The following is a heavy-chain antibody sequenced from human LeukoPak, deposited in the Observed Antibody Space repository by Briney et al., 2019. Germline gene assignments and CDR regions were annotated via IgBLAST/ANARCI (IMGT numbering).Heavy chain of an antibody. CDR3: ARGVSDLAAFDI. V-gene: IGHV4-30-2*01. J-gene: IGHJ3*02. CDR1: GGSISSGGYS. CDR2: IYHSGST. Sequence: SETLSLTCAVSGGSISSGGYSWSWIRQPPGKGLEWIGYIYHSGSTYYNPSLKSRVTISVDRSKTQFSLKLSSLTAADTAVYYCARGVSDLAAFDIWGQGTMVTVSS. D-gene: IGHD2-21*01.